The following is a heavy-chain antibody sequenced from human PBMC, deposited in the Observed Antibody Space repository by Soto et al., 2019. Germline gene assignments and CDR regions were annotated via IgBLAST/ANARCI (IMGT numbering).Heavy chain of an antibody. V-gene: IGHV3-30*03. CDR2: ISYDGNNR. CDR1: GFTFSDYG. J-gene: IGHJ4*02. Sequence: QVQLVESGGGVVQPGRSLRVSCAASGFTFSDYGIYWVRQAPGKGLEWVALISYDGNNREYGDSVKGRFTISRDTSKNTLYLQMTSLRVEDTAVYYCTFGDNSFAYWGQRNLVTVS. D-gene: IGHD1-20*01. CDR3: TFGDNSFAY.